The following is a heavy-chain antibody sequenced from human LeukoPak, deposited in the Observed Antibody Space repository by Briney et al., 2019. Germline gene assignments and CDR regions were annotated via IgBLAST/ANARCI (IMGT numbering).Heavy chain of an antibody. V-gene: IGHV4-59*01. CDR1: GGSITNYY. CDR2: IHYSGST. D-gene: IGHD3-3*01. Sequence: PSETLSLTCTVSGGSITNYYWSWIRQPPGKGLEGIGYIHYSGSTKYKSSLKSRVTISVDTSKNQSSLKLNSVTAADTAVYYCAREIFGARAFEYWGQGILVTVSS. J-gene: IGHJ4*02. CDR3: AREIFGARAFEY.